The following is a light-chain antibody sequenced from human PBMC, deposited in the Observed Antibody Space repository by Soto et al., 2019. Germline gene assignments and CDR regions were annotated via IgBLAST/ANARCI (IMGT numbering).Light chain of an antibody. CDR1: QTVSSAN. CDR2: GTS. Sequence: ESLLTQSPGTLSLSPGEGATLSCRASQTVSSANLAWYQQKPGQAPRLLIYGTSIRATGIPDRFSGTRSGTDFTLNLRRLEPEDVAVYYCQQFAGSPAAFTFGQGTKLEI. V-gene: IGKV3-20*01. CDR3: QQFAGSPAAFT. J-gene: IGKJ2*01.